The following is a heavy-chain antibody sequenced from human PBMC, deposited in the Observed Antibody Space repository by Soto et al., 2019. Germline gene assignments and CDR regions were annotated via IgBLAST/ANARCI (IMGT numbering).Heavy chain of an antibody. J-gene: IGHJ4*02. Sequence: QVQLVQSGAEVKKPGASVQVSCKAFGYTFTSYGISWVRQAPGQGLEWMGWISTYNGNTDYSQRLQGRVTMTADTSTRTAYMELRSLRSDDTAVYYCARDSYYDSNGHEVHYYWGQGTLVTVSS. D-gene: IGHD3-22*01. CDR3: ARDSYYDSNGHEVHYY. V-gene: IGHV1-18*01. CDR1: GYTFTSYG. CDR2: ISTYNGNT.